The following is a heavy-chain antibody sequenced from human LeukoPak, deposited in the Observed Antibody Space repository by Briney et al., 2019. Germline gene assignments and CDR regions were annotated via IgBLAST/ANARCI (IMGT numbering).Heavy chain of an antibody. D-gene: IGHD3-10*01. V-gene: IGHV4-4*07. CDR1: GGSISSYY. CDR3: ARGGITMVRGATRRDYYGMDV. J-gene: IGHJ6*02. CDR2: IYTSGST. Sequence: SETLSLTCTVSGGSISSYYWSWIRQPAGKGLEWIGRIYTSGSTNYNPSLKSRVTMSVDTSKNQFSLKLSSVTAADTAVYYCARGGITMVRGATRRDYYGMDVWGQGTTVTVSS.